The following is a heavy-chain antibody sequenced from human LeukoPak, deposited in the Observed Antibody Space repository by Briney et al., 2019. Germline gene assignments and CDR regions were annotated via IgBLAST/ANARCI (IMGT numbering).Heavy chain of an antibody. Sequence: ASEKVSCKASGYTFTGYYMHWVRQAPGQGLEWMGRINPNSGGTNYAQKFQGRVTMTRDTSISTAYMELSRLRSDDTAVYYCARDREITPNWFDPWGQGTLVTVSS. V-gene: IGHV1-2*06. J-gene: IGHJ5*02. CDR2: INPNSGGT. CDR3: ARDREITPNWFDP. CDR1: GYTFTGYY. D-gene: IGHD3-16*01.